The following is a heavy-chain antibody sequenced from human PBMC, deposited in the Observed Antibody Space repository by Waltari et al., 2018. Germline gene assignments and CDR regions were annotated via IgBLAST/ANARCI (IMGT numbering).Heavy chain of an antibody. CDR2: ISHSGST. V-gene: IGHV4-38-2*01. CDR3: ARPTYGSGSYYY. D-gene: IGHD3-10*01. CDR1: GSSIRSGYY. J-gene: IGHJ4*02. Sequence: QVQLQESGPGLVKPSETMSLTCAVSGSSIRSGYYWGWIRQPPGKALEWIGSISHSGSTYYNPSLKSRVTISRDTSKNQFSLKLSSVTAADTAVYYCARPTYGSGSYYYWGQGTLVTVSS.